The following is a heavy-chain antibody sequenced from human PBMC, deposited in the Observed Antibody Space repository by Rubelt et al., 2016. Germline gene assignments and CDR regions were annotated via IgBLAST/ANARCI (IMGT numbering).Heavy chain of an antibody. CDR2: IDHSGNT. D-gene: IGHD1-26*01. J-gene: IGHJ4*02. CDR3: ARHDTGSFLFDF. CDR1: GGSFSGYY. Sequence: QVQLQQWGAGLLKPSETLSLTCVVYGGSFSGYYWTWIRLPPGKGLEWLGEIDHSGNTDYNPSLKSRVSISVDTSKKQISLKRRSVTAADTAVYYWARHDTGSFLFDFWGQGTPVTVSS. V-gene: IGHV4-34*01.